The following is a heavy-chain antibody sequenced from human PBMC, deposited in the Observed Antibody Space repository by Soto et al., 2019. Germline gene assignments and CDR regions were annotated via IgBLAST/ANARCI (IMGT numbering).Heavy chain of an antibody. D-gene: IGHD3-10*01. Sequence: SETLSLTCSVSGASITTYYWSWIRQPPGKGLEWIGSISYSGSTKYNPSLEGRVMISLDTSKNQFSLRLTSVTAADTALYYCARDWDSSGLFDPWGQGALVTVSS. V-gene: IGHV4-59*01. CDR2: ISYSGST. CDR1: GASITTYY. J-gene: IGHJ5*02. CDR3: ARDWDSSGLFDP.